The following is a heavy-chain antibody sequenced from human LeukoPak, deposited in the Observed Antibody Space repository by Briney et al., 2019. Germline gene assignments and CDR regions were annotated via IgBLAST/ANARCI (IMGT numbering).Heavy chain of an antibody. V-gene: IGHV3-23*01. Sequence: PGGSLRLSCAASGFTFSSYAMSWVRQAPGKGLEWVSAISGSGGSTYYADSMKGRFTISRDNSKNTLYLQMNSLRAEDTAVYYCAKAKVRGVINDYFDYWGQGTLVTVSS. CDR3: AKAKVRGVINDYFDY. J-gene: IGHJ4*02. CDR2: ISGSGGST. D-gene: IGHD3-10*01. CDR1: GFTFSSYA.